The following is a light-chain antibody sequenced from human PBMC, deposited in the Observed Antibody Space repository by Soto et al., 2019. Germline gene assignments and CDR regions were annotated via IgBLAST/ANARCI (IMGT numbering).Light chain of an antibody. CDR1: QSVSTRY. CDR3: QQYGDSLTWT. Sequence: EIVLTQSPGTLSLSPVGIASPSFMASQSVSTRYLAWYQQKPGQAPRLLIYGASSRATGIPDRFSGSGSGTDFTLTISRLEPEHFAVYYCQQYGDSLTWTFGQGTKVDIK. J-gene: IGKJ1*01. V-gene: IGKV3-20*01. CDR2: GAS.